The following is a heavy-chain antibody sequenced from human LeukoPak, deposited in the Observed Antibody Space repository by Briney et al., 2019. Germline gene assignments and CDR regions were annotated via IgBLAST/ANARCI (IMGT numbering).Heavy chain of an antibody. D-gene: IGHD2-2*01. Sequence: PSETLSLTCTVSGGSISSYYWSWIRQPPGKGLGWIGYIYYSGSTNYNPSLKSRVTISVDTYKNQFSLKLSSVTAADTAVYYCARHVGSIVVVPAVGSSWFVPGGQGTLVTVSS. J-gene: IGHJ5*02. CDR1: GGSISSYY. V-gene: IGHV4-59*08. CDR2: IYYSGST. CDR3: ARHVGSIVVVPAVGSSWFVP.